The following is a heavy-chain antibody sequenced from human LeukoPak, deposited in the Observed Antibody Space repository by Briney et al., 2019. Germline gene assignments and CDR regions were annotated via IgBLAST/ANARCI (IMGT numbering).Heavy chain of an antibody. D-gene: IGHD3-3*01. V-gene: IGHV4-34*01. J-gene: IGHJ4*02. Sequence: SETLSLTCAVYGGSFSGYYWSWIRQPPGRGLEWIGEINHSGSTNYNPSLKSRVTISVDTSKNQFSLKLSSVTAADTAVYYCARDDFWSGYSDYWGQGTLVTVSS. CDR2: INHSGST. CDR1: GGSFSGYY. CDR3: ARDDFWSGYSDY.